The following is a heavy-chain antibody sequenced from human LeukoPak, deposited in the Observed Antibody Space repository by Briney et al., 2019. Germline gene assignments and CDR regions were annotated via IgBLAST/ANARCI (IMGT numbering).Heavy chain of an antibody. CDR2: ISSSSYI. J-gene: IGHJ6*04. CDR1: GFTFSSYS. Sequence: GGSLRLSCAASGFTFSSYSMNWVRQAPGKGLEWVSSISSSSYIYYADSVKGRFTISRDNAKNSLYLQMNSLSAEDTAVYYCARDVVAGTYYYYGMDVWGKGTTVTVSS. CDR3: ARDVVAGTYYYYGMDV. V-gene: IGHV3-21*01. D-gene: IGHD6-19*01.